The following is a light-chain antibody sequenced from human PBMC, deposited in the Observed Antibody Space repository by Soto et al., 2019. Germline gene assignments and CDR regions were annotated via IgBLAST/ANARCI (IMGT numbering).Light chain of an antibody. V-gene: IGKV3-11*01. CDR3: QQRSTWPLT. Sequence: EIVLTQSPATLSLSPGERATLSCRASQSISSHLACYQQKPGQAPRLLMYDPSNRATGILARFSGSGSGTDFTLTISSLEPEYFAVYYCQQRSTWPLTFGGGTKVDIK. CDR2: DPS. J-gene: IGKJ4*01. CDR1: QSISSH.